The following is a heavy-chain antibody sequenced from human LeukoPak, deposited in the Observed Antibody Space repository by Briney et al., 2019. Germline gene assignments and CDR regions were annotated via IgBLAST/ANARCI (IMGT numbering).Heavy chain of an antibody. J-gene: IGHJ4*02. CDR1: GFTFSSYA. V-gene: IGHV3-23*01. CDR2: ISGSGGST. Sequence: GGSLRLSCAASGFTFSSYAMSWVRQAPEKGLEWVSAISGSGGSTYYADSVKGRFTISRDNSKNTLYLQMNSLRAEDTAVYYCAKQIVVVPAAIDYWGQGTLVTVSS. CDR3: AKQIVVVPAAIDY. D-gene: IGHD2-2*01.